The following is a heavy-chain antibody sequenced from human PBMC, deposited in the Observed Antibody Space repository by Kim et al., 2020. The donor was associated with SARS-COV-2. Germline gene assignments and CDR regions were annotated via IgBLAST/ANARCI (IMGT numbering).Heavy chain of an antibody. Sequence: GGSLRLSCAASGFTVSSNYMSWVRQAPGKGLEWVSVIYSGGSTYYADSVKGRFTISRDNSKNTLYLQMNSLRAEDTAVYYCARDTNYYDSSGYYSSTWGQGTLVTVSS. CDR3: ARDTNYYDSSGYYSST. CDR1: GFTVSSNY. V-gene: IGHV3-66*02. J-gene: IGHJ5*02. D-gene: IGHD3-22*01. CDR2: IYSGGST.